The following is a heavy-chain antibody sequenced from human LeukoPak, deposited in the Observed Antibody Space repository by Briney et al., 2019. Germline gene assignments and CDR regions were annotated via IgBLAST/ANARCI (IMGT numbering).Heavy chain of an antibody. CDR2: ISGSGGST. D-gene: IGHD3-16*02. CDR1: GFTFSSYA. Sequence: GGSLRLSCAASGFTFSSYAMSWVRQAPGRGLEWVSAISGSGGSTYYADSVKGRFTISRDNSKNTLYLQMNSLRAEDTAVYYCAKDPVITFGGVIGPYFDYWGQGTLVTVSS. V-gene: IGHV3-23*01. J-gene: IGHJ4*02. CDR3: AKDPVITFGGVIGPYFDY.